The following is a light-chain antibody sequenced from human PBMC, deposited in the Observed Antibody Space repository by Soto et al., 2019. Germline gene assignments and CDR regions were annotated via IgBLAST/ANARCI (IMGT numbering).Light chain of an antibody. J-gene: IGLJ2*01. CDR2: QAS. V-gene: IGLV3-1*01. CDR3: PPRDSSTHVL. Sequence: SYELTQPPSVSVSPGQTASITCSGDILGDEYACWYQQKPGQSPVLVIYQASKRPSGSPERCSGSNSGNTANLTISGTQAADERDYDSPPRDSSTHVLFGGGTNLIVL. CDR1: ILGDEY.